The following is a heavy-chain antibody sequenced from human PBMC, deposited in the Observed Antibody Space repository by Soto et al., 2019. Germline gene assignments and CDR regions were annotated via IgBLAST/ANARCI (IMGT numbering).Heavy chain of an antibody. CDR2: IYYSGST. D-gene: IGHD2-15*01. V-gene: IGHV4-61*01. Sequence: SETLPLTCTVSGGSVSSGSYYWSWIRQPPGKGLEWIGYIYYSGSTNYNPSLKSRVTISVDTSKNQFSLKLSSVTAADTAVYYCARVRMVVTYYYYYGMDVWGQGTTVTVSS. CDR1: GGSVSSGSYY. CDR3: ARVRMVVTYYYYYGMDV. J-gene: IGHJ6*02.